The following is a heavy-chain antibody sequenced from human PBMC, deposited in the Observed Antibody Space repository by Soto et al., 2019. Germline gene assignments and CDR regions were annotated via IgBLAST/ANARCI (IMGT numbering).Heavy chain of an antibody. CDR2: ISYDGSNK. D-gene: IGHD3-22*01. CDR3: ARDPPYSDSSGYYYRHAFDX. Sequence: PGGSLRLSCAASGFTFSSYAMHWVRQAPGKGLEWVAFISYDGSNKYYADSVKGRFTISRDNSKNQLYLQMKSLRAEDTAVYYCARDPPYSDSSGYYYRHAFDXWGQGTLVTVS. CDR1: GFTFSSYA. J-gene: IGHJ3*02. V-gene: IGHV3-30-3*01.